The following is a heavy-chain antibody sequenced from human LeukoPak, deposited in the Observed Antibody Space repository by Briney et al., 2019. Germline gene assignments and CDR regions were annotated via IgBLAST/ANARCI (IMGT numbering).Heavy chain of an antibody. Sequence: GGSLRLSCAASGFTFNSSWMHWVWQAPEKGLEWVADIKCDGSEKYYVDSVKGRLTISRDNAKNSLYLQVNSLRVEDMTVYYCTRSVYGGLAGFGELSYYYYMDVWGKGTTVTVSS. CDR3: TRSVYGGLAGFGELSYYYYMDV. CDR1: GFTFNSSW. J-gene: IGHJ6*03. V-gene: IGHV3-52*01. D-gene: IGHD3-10*01. CDR2: IKCDGSEK.